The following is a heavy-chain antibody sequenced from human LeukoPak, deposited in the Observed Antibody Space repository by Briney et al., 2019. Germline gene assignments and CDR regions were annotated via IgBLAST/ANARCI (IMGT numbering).Heavy chain of an antibody. CDR1: VYSISSGYY. V-gene: IGHV4-38-2*01. CDR3: ARQRGYCSTISCYGDNWFDP. D-gene: IGHD2-2*01. Sequence: SETLSLTCGVSVYSISSGYYWGWIRQPPGKGLEWIGSIYQSGSTYYNPSLKSRVTISVDTSTNQFSLKLSSVTAADTAVYYCARQRGYCSTISCYGDNWFDPWGQGTLVTVSS. J-gene: IGHJ5*02. CDR2: IYQSGST.